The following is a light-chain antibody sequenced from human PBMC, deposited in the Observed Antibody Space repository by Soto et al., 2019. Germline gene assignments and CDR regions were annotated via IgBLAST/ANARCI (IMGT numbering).Light chain of an antibody. V-gene: IGKV3-11*01. CDR1: QSVSTY. CDR2: DAS. CDR3: QQRSSWPRT. J-gene: IGKJ1*01. Sequence: EIVLTQFPATLSKKPGDRATLACRASQSVSTYLAWYQQKPGQAPRVVIYDASNRATGIPPRFSGSGSGTDFTLTISSLEPEDFAVYYCQQRSSWPRTFGQGTKV.